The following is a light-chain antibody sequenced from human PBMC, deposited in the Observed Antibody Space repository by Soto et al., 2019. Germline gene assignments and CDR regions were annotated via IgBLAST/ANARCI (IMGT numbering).Light chain of an antibody. V-gene: IGLV1-44*01. J-gene: IGLJ1*01. CDR1: SSNIGGNA. CDR2: SNN. Sequence: QLVLTQPPSASGTPGQRVTISCSGSSSNIGGNAVNWYQQLPGTTPKLLIYSNNQRPSGVPDRFSGSKSGTSASLAISGLQSEDEADYYCAAWDDSLSDYVFGTGTKLTVL. CDR3: AAWDDSLSDYV.